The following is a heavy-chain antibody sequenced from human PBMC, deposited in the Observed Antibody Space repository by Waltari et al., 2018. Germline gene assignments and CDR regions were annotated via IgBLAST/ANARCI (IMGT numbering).Heavy chain of an antibody. CDR2: IYHSGST. J-gene: IGHJ5*02. CDR3: ARESAAADNNWFDP. V-gene: IGHV4-4*02. Sequence: QVQLQESGPGLVKPSGTLSLTCAVSGGSISSSNWWSWVRQPPGKGLEWIGEIYHSGSTNYKPSLKSRGTMTRDTSISTAYMELSSLRSDDTAVYYCARESAAADNNWFDPWGQGTLVTVSS. CDR1: GGSISSSNW. D-gene: IGHD6-13*01.